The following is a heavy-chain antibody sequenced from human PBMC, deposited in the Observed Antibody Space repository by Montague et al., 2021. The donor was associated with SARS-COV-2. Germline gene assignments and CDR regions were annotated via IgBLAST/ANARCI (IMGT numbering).Heavy chain of an antibody. CDR3: AREGAVVGARRTFDI. V-gene: IGHV4-39*07. CDR2: IYYSGNT. D-gene: IGHD1-26*01. J-gene: IGHJ3*02. Sequence: SETLSLTCTISGGSISSRSYYWGWIRQPPGNVLEWIGGIYYSGNTYYNPSLKSRVTISVDPSKNQFSLKLTSVTAADTAVYFCAREGAVVGARRTFDIWGQGTMVTVSS. CDR1: GGSISSRSYY.